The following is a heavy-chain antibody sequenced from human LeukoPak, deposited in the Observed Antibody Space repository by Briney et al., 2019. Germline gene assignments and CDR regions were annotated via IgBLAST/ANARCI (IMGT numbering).Heavy chain of an antibody. J-gene: IGHJ4*02. D-gene: IGHD5-12*01. V-gene: IGHV3-48*02. CDR3: ARAMRSGYDY. Sequence: GGSLRLSCAASGFTFSTYWIHWVRQAPGKGLVWVSYISSSSDSIYYADSVKGRFTISRDNAENSLDLQMNSLRDEDTAVYYCARAMRSGYDYWGQGTLVTVSS. CDR1: GFTFSTYW. CDR2: ISSSSDSI.